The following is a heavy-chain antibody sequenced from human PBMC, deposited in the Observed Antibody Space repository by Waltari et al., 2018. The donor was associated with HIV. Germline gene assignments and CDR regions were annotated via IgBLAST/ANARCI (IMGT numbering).Heavy chain of an antibody. CDR2: VYHTGNT. Sequence: QLQESGPGLVTPSETLSPTCTVSGGSISSSSFFWGWIRQAPGKGLEWIGSVYHTGNTFYNPSLKSRVSMFIDRATNQFSLRLTSVTAADTGIYYCARQPSAWDIWGQGMLVSVSS. CDR1: GGSISSSSFF. V-gene: IGHV4-39*01. CDR3: ARQPSAWDI. D-gene: IGHD1-26*01. J-gene: IGHJ4*02.